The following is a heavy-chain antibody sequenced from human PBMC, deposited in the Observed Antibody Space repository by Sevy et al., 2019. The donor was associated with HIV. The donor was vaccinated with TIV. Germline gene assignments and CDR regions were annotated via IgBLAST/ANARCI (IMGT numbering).Heavy chain of an antibody. V-gene: IGHV3-9*01. Sequence: GGSLRLSCAASGFTFDDYTMNWVRQAPGKGLEWVSGISWSSGNIAYADPVEGRFTISSDNAKNSLFLQMNSLRVEDTALYYCVKDRSGSYSFDYWGQGTLVTVSS. D-gene: IGHD1-26*01. CDR1: GFTFDDYT. J-gene: IGHJ4*02. CDR2: ISWSSGNI. CDR3: VKDRSGSYSFDY.